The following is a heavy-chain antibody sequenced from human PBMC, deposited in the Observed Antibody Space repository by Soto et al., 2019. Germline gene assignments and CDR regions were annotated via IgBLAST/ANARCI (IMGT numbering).Heavy chain of an antibody. J-gene: IGHJ6*02. CDR2: IIPIFGTA. V-gene: IGHV1-69*13. CDR1: GGTFSSYA. Sequence: SVKVSCKASGGTFSSYAISWVRQAPGQGLEWMGGIIPIFGTANYAQKFQGRVTITADESTSTAYMELSSLRSEDTAVYYCARALSYDFWSGYPSPDNYYYYGMDVWGQGTTVTV. D-gene: IGHD3-3*01. CDR3: ARALSYDFWSGYPSPDNYYYYGMDV.